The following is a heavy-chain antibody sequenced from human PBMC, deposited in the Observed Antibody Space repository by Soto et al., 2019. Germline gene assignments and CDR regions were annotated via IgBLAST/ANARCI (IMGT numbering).Heavy chain of an antibody. V-gene: IGHV1-3*01. CDR3: ARDSYSSSFFWFDA. J-gene: IGHJ5*02. Sequence: QVHLVQSGAEVKKPGASVKVSCKASGYNFTQYTIHWVRQAPGQRLEWMGWITAGDGKTQYSKKFQTRVTIRSDLSATTVYMDLNSLRSEDTAVYYCARDSYSSSFFWFDAWGRGTLVIVSS. CDR1: GYNFTQYT. D-gene: IGHD2-2*01. CDR2: ITAGDGKT.